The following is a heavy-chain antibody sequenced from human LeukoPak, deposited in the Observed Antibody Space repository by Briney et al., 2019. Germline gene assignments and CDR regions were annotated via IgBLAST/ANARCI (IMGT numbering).Heavy chain of an antibody. J-gene: IGHJ4*02. V-gene: IGHV5-51*01. Sequence: GESLKISCKGSGYSFTSYWIGWVRQMPGKGLEWMGIIYPGDSDTRYSPSFQGQVTISADKSISTAYLQWSSLKASDTAMYYCARHIDGSSWYLGYFDYWGQGTLVTVSS. D-gene: IGHD6-13*01. CDR1: GYSFTSYW. CDR2: IYPGDSDT. CDR3: ARHIDGSSWYLGYFDY.